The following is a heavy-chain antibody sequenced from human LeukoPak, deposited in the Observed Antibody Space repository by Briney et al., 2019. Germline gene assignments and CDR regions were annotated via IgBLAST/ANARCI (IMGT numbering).Heavy chain of an antibody. CDR2: SSAYNGNT. J-gene: IGHJ6*03. D-gene: IGHD3-10*01. V-gene: IGHV1-18*01. CDR3: AREVNTMVRGVGYMDV. Sequence: ASVKVSCKASGYTFTSYGISWVRHAPGQGLEWKGWSSAYNGNTNYAQKLQGRVTMTTDTSTSTANMELSSLRSEDTAVYYCAREVNTMVRGVGYMDVWGKGTTVTISS. CDR1: GYTFTSYG.